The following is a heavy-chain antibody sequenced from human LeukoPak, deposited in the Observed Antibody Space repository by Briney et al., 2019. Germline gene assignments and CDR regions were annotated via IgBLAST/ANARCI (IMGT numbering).Heavy chain of an antibody. V-gene: IGHV1-18*01. J-gene: IGHJ4*02. Sequence: ASVKVSCKASGYTFTSYAMNWVRQAPGQGLEWMGWISAYNGNTNYAQKLQGRVTMTTDTSTSTAYMELRSLRSDDTAVYYCARAYYESRAYRHAVYCDYCGQGTLVTGSS. CDR2: ISAYNGNT. D-gene: IGHD3-22*01. CDR3: ARAYYESRAYRHAVYCDY. CDR1: GYTFTSYA.